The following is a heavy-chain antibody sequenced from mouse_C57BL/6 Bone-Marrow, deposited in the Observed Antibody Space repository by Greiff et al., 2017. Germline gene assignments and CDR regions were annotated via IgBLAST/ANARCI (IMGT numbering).Heavy chain of an antibody. V-gene: IGHV1-64*01. J-gene: IGHJ1*03. D-gene: IGHD1-3*01. Sequence: VQLQQPGAELAKPGASVKLSCKASGYTFTSYGMRWVKQSPGQGLEWIGKIHPNSGSTNYNEKFKSKATLTVDNSSSTAYMQLRSLTAEDSAVYYCAKEKGATDWYFDGWGTGTTVTVSS. CDR1: GYTFTSYG. CDR2: IHPNSGST. CDR3: AKEKGATDWYFDG.